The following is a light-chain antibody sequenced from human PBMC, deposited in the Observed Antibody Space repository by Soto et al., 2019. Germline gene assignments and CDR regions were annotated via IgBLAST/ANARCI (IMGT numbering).Light chain of an antibody. Sequence: DIVLTQSPGTLSLYPGERATLSCRASQSVSSSYLAWYQQKPGQAPRLLIYGASSRATGIPDRFSGSGSGTDFTLTISRLEPEDFAVYYCQQYGSSPHFGQGTRLEIK. CDR2: GAS. V-gene: IGKV3-20*01. J-gene: IGKJ5*01. CDR3: QQYGSSPH. CDR1: QSVSSSY.